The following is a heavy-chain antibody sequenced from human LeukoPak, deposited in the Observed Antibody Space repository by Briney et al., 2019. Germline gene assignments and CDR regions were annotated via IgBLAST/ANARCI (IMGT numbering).Heavy chain of an antibody. CDR3: AGGTAAAGLLDY. D-gene: IGHD6-13*01. CDR2: ISSSSSYI. J-gene: IGHJ4*02. CDR1: GFTFSSYS. V-gene: IGHV3-21*01. Sequence: GGSLRLSCAASGFTFSSYSMNWVRQAPGKGLEWVSSISSSSSYIYYADSVKGPFTISRDNAKNSLCLQMNSLRAEDTAVYYCAGGTAAAGLLDYWGQGTLVTVSS.